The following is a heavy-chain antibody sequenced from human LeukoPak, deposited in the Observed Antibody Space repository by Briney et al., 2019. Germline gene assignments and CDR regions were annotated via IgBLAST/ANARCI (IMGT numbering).Heavy chain of an antibody. CDR3: ASFSESDAFDI. D-gene: IGHD2/OR15-2a*01. CDR1: YGSISDISYY. CDR2: IYYSGRT. J-gene: IGHJ3*02. Sequence: SETLSLTCTVSYGSISDISYYWGWIRQPPGKGLEWIGSIYYSGRTYYNSSLKSRVTISVDTSKNQFSLKVNSVTAADTAVFYCASFSESDAFDIWGQGTMVTVSS. V-gene: IGHV4-39*07.